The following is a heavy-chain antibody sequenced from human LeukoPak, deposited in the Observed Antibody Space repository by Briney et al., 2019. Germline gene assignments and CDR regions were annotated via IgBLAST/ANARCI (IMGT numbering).Heavy chain of an antibody. D-gene: IGHD3-22*01. CDR3: ASTWGHYYDSSGYYALSFDY. CDR1: GFTFSSYG. CDR2: ISSSSSTI. Sequence: GGSLRLSCAASGFTFSSYGMTWVRQAPGKGLEWVSYISSSSSTIYYADSVKGRFTISRDNAKNSLYLQMNSLRAEDTAVYYCASTWGHYYDSSGYYALSFDYWGQGTLVTVSS. J-gene: IGHJ4*02. V-gene: IGHV3-48*01.